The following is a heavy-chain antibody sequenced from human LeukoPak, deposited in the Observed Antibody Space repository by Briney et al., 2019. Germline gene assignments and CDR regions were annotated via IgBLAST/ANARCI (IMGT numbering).Heavy chain of an antibody. CDR2: IAGSGGYI. V-gene: IGHV3-21*01. CDR3: ARDHRSSWYVDY. Sequence: GGSLRLSCAASGFTFSTYSMVWVRQAPGKGLEWVSSIAGSGGYIYYADSVKGRFTISRDNAKNSLYLQMNSLRAEDTAVYYCARDHRSSWYVDYWGQGTLVTVSS. J-gene: IGHJ4*02. D-gene: IGHD6-13*01. CDR1: GFTFSTYS.